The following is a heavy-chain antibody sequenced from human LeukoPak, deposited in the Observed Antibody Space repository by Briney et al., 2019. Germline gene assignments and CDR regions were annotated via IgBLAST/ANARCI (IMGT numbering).Heavy chain of an antibody. CDR3: ASPLNYYGSGSYAYFDY. CDR2: IYTSGST. V-gene: IGHV4-4*07. J-gene: IGHJ4*02. D-gene: IGHD3-10*01. Sequence: SETLSLTCTVSGGSISSYYWSWIRQPAGKGLEWIGRIYTSGSTNYNPSLKSRVTMSVDTSKNQFSLKLSSVTAADTAVYYCASPLNYYGSGSYAYFDYWGQGTLVTVSS. CDR1: GGSISSYY.